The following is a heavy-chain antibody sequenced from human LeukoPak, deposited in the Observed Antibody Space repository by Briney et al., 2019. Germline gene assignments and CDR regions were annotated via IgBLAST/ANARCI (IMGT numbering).Heavy chain of an antibody. J-gene: IGHJ4*02. CDR3: ARGYCSGGNCYYFDY. CDR1: GGSISTYY. V-gene: IGHV4-4*07. CDR2: IYTSGST. D-gene: IGHD2-15*01. Sequence: PSETLSLXCTVSGGSISTYYWSWIRQPAGKGLEWIGRIYTSGSTNYNPSLKSRVTMSVDTSKSQFSLKLSSVTAADTAVYYCARGYCSGGNCYYFDYWGQGILVTVSS.